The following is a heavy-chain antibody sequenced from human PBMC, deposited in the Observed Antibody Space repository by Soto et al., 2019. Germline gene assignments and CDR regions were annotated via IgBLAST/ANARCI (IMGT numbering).Heavy chain of an antibody. Sequence: GASVKVSCKASGYTFTSYYMHWVRQAPGQGLEWMGIINPSGGSTSYAQKFQGRVTMTRDTSTSTVYMELSSLRSEDTAVYYCARGITMIGVVINHDAFDIWGQGTMVTVSS. CDR1: GYTFTSYY. V-gene: IGHV1-46*01. J-gene: IGHJ3*02. CDR2: INPSGGST. D-gene: IGHD3-22*01. CDR3: ARGITMIGVVINHDAFDI.